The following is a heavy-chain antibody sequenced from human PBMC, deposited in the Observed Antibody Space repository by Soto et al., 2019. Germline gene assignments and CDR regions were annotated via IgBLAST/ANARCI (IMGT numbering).Heavy chain of an antibody. CDR2: IYYSGST. J-gene: IGHJ4*02. D-gene: IGHD3-10*01. Sequence: SETLSLTCTVSGGSISSSSYYWGWIRQPPGKGLEWIGSIYYSGSTYYNPSLKSRVTISVDTSKNQFSLKLSSVTAADTAVYYCARQSGSPVSPWKLLWFGELPLYWGQGTLVTVSS. CDR3: ARQSGSPVSPWKLLWFGELPLY. CDR1: GGSISSSSYY. V-gene: IGHV4-39*01.